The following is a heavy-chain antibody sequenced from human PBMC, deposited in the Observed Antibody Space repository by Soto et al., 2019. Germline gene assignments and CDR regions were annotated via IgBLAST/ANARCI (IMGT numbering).Heavy chain of an antibody. CDR1: GDTFTSYS. CDR2: ISAYNGNT. CDR3: AKNGQPPYYYYGLDV. D-gene: IGHD2-8*01. Sequence: GASVKVSCKASGDTFTSYSFHWVRQAPGQSLEWMGWISAYNGNTNYAQKFQDRVSMTIDTSTGTAYMELRSLTSDDTAIYYCAKNGQPPYYYYGLDVWGQGTKVTV. J-gene: IGHJ6*02. V-gene: IGHV1-18*01.